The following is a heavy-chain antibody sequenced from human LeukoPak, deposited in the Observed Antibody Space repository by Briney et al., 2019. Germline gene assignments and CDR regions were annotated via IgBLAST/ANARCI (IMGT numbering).Heavy chain of an antibody. CDR1: GGSISSY. J-gene: IGHJ6*03. D-gene: IGHD1-14*01. Sequence: PSETLSLTCTVFGGSISSYWSWIRQPAGKGLEWIGRIYTSGSTNYNPSLKSRVTMSVDTSKNQFSLKLSSVTAADTAVYYCARGNPPAYYYYYMDVWGKGTTVTVSS. V-gene: IGHV4-4*07. CDR3: ARGNPPAYYYYYMDV. CDR2: IYTSGST.